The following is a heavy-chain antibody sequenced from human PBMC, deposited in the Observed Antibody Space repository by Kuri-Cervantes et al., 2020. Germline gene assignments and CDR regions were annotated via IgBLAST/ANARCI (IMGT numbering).Heavy chain of an antibody. CDR3: AKDHYCTVNDCCTDY. CDR1: GFTFSTYA. J-gene: IGHJ4*02. V-gene: IGHV3-23*01. Sequence: GGSLRLSCTASGFTFSTYAMSWVRQAQGKGLEWVSTISGDAGETYYADSMKGRSTISRDNSKNTLYLVMNSQRAEDTAIYYCAKDHYCTVNDCCTDYWGRGILVTVSS. D-gene: IGHD2-8*02. CDR2: ISGDAGET.